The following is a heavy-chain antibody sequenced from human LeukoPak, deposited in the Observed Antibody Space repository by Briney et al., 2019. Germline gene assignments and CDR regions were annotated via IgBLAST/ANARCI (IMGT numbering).Heavy chain of an antibody. V-gene: IGHV3-11*01. D-gene: IGHD3/OR15-3a*01. J-gene: IGHJ4*02. Sequence: GGSLRLSCAASGFTLSDYYMSWIRQAPGKRLEWVSYSSSSGSTIYYADSVKGRFAISRDNAKNSLYLQMNSLRAEDTVVYYCARRRDFIDYWGQGTLVTVSS. CDR3: ARRRDFIDY. CDR1: GFTLSDYY. CDR2: SSSSGSTI.